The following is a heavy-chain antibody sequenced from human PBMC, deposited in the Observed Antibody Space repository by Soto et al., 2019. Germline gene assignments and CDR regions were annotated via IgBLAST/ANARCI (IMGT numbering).Heavy chain of an antibody. V-gene: IGHV3-30*03. Sequence: QVHLVESGGGVVPPGRSLRLSCAASGFTFSNYGVHWVRQVPGKGLEWVAVIAYDGRNEYYADSVKGRFTISRDNSKYTLCLQRTSLRAEDTAVYYCARGRDSSRWYSDGMDVWGQGTTVTVSS. J-gene: IGHJ6*02. D-gene: IGHD6-13*01. CDR1: GFTFSNYG. CDR2: IAYDGRNE. CDR3: ARGRDSSRWYSDGMDV.